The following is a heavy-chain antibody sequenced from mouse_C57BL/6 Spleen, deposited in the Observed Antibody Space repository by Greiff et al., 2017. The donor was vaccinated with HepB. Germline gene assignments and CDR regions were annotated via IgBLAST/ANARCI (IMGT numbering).Heavy chain of an antibody. CDR2: IYPGSGNT. Sequence: QVQLQQSGAELVRPGASVKLSCKASGYTFTDYYINWVKQRPGQGLEWIARIYPGSGNTYYNEKFKGKATLTAEKSSSTAYMQLSSLTSEDSAVYFCARGYDGYPAWFAYWGQGTLVTVSA. D-gene: IGHD2-3*01. V-gene: IGHV1-76*01. J-gene: IGHJ3*01. CDR1: GYTFTDYY. CDR3: ARGYDGYPAWFAY.